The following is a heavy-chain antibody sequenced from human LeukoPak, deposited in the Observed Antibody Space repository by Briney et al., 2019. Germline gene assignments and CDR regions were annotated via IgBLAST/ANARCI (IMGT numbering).Heavy chain of an antibody. CDR1: GGSFSGYY. D-gene: IGHD3-3*01. CDR3: ARVGRFWSGYYYDY. J-gene: IGHJ4*02. Sequence: SETLSLTCAVYGGSFSGYYWSWIRQPPGKGLEWIGYIYYSGSTNYNPSLKSRVTISVDTSKNQFSLKLSSVTAADTAVYYCARVGRFWSGYYYDYWGQGTLVTVSS. CDR2: IYYSGST. V-gene: IGHV4-59*01.